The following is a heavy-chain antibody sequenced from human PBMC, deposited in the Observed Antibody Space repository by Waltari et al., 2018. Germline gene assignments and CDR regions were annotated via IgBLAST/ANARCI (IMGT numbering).Heavy chain of an antibody. J-gene: IGHJ4*02. CDR2: INHSGST. Sequence: QVQLQQWGAGLLKPSETLSLTCAVYGGSFSGYYWSWIRPPTGKGLEWIGEINHSGSTNYNPSLKSRVTISVDTSKNQFSLKLSSVTAADTAVYYCARDPGAIWFGELIAPYYFDYWGQGTLVTVSS. D-gene: IGHD3-10*01. CDR1: GGSFSGYY. V-gene: IGHV4-34*01. CDR3: ARDPGAIWFGELIAPYYFDY.